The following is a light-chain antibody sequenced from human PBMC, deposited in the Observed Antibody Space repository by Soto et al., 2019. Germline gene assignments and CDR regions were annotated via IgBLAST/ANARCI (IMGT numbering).Light chain of an antibody. J-gene: IGKJ1*01. CDR3: QQYNNWPPVA. CDR2: GAS. V-gene: IGKV3-15*01. Sequence: EIVMTHSPATLSGSPGERATLSCRASQSVSSNLAWYQRKPGQAPRLLIYGASTRATGIPARFSGSGSGTEFTLTISSLQSEDFAVYYCQQYNNWPPVAFGQGTKVEIK. CDR1: QSVSSN.